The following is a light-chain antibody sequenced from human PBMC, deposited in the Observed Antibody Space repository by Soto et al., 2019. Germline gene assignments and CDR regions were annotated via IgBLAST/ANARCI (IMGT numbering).Light chain of an antibody. V-gene: IGKV1-5*01. CDR2: DAS. CDR3: QQYNSYPFT. J-gene: IGKJ3*01. CDR1: QSISSW. Sequence: DIQMTQSPSTLSASVGDRVTITCRASQSISSWLAWYQQKPGKAPKLLIYDASSLESGVPSRFSGSGSGTEYNLTSSSLQPDGFATYYCQQYNSYPFTVGPGTKVDIK.